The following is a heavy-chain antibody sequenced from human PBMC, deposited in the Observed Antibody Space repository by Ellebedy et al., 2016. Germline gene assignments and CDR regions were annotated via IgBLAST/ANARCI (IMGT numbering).Heavy chain of an antibody. D-gene: IGHD3-22*01. J-gene: IGHJ4*02. CDR3: ARDGYYYDSSGYYY. CDR2: IIPIFGTA. Sequence: SVKVSXXASGGTFSSYAISWVRQAPGQGLEWMGGIIPIFGTANYAQKFQGRVTITADKSTSTAYMELSSLRSEDTAVYYCARDGYYYDSSGYYYWGQGTLVTVSS. CDR1: GGTFSSYA. V-gene: IGHV1-69*06.